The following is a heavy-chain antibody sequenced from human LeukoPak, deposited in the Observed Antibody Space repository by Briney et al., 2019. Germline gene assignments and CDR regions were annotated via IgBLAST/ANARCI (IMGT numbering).Heavy chain of an antibody. V-gene: IGHV3-7*01. CDR3: ARQYCSGGSCYQP. CDR2: IKQDGSEK. CDR1: GGSISSSSYY. Sequence: ETLSLTCTVSGGSISSSSYYWGWIRQPPGKGLEWVANIKQDGSEKYYADSVKGRFTISRDNAKNSLYLQMNSLRAEDTAVYYCARQYCSGGSCYQPWGQGTLVTVSS. D-gene: IGHD2-15*01. J-gene: IGHJ5*02.